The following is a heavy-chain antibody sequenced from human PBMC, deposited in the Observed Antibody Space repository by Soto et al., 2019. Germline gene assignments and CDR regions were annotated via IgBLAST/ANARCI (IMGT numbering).Heavy chain of an antibody. Sequence: QLQLQESGPGLVKPSETLSLTCTVSGGSISSSSYYWGWIRQPPGKGLEWIGSIYYSGSTYYNPSLNSRVTISVDTSKNQFSLKLSSVTAADTAVYYCARREYSSSSLDPWGQGTLVTVSS. CDR2: IYYSGST. D-gene: IGHD6-6*01. CDR3: ARREYSSSSLDP. CDR1: GGSISSSSYY. V-gene: IGHV4-39*01. J-gene: IGHJ5*02.